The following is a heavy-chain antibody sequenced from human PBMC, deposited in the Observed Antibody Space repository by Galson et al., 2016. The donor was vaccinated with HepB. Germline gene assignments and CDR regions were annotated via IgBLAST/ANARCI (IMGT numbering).Heavy chain of an antibody. Sequence: SETLSLTCTVSSDSFTGSSYYWAWIRQPPGKGLEWIGSISYSGNTYYDPSLKSRVTMSVDPSRKHFSLKLISVTAADTAVFYCARTFVDIYGRRYFDYWGQGTLVSVS. CDR1: SDSFTGSSYY. J-gene: IGHJ4*02. V-gene: IGHV4-39*02. CDR3: ARTFVDIYGRRYFDY. D-gene: IGHD5-18*01. CDR2: ISYSGNT.